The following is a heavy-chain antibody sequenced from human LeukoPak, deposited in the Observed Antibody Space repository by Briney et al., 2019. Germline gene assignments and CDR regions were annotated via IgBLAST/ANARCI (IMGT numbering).Heavy chain of an antibody. CDR1: GFTFDDYA. V-gene: IGHV3-9*01. CDR2: ISWNSGSI. D-gene: IGHD5-24*01. Sequence: PGGSLRLSCAASGFTFDDYAMHWVRQAPGKGLEWVSGISWNSGSIGYADSVKGRFTISRDNAKNSLYLQMNSLRAEDTAVYYCARPRGNIEMARIPFDYWGQGTLVTVSS. J-gene: IGHJ4*02. CDR3: ARPRGNIEMARIPFDY.